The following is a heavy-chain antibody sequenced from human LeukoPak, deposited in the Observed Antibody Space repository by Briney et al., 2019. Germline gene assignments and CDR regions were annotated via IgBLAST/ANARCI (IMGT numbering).Heavy chain of an antibody. D-gene: IGHD6-13*01. V-gene: IGHV4-39*01. CDR2: IYYSGST. CDR1: GGSISSSSYY. CDR3: ARPGYSRDHDAFDI. Sequence: PSETLSLTCTVYGGSISSSSYYWGWIRQPPGKGLEWIGSIYYSGSTYYNPSLKSRVTISVDTSMNQFSLKLSSVTAADTAVYYCARPGYSRDHDAFDIWGQGTMVTVSS. J-gene: IGHJ3*02.